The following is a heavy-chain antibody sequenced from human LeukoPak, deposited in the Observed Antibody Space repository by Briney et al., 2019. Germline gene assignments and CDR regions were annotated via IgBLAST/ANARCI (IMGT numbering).Heavy chain of an antibody. J-gene: IGHJ4*02. V-gene: IGHV1-24*01. Sequence: ASVKVSCKVSGYTLTELSMHWVRQAPGKGLEWMGGFDPEDGETIYAQKFQGRVTMTEDTSTDTAYMELSSLRSEDTAVYYCATWRWPSTYYKSPFDYWGQGTLVTVSS. CDR2: FDPEDGET. D-gene: IGHD3-10*01. CDR3: ATWRWPSTYYKSPFDY. CDR1: GYTLTELS.